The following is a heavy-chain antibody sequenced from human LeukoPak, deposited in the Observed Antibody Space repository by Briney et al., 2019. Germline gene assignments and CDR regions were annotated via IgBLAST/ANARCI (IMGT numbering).Heavy chain of an antibody. V-gene: IGHV3-33*06. CDR3: AKELQAGWYYFDY. Sequence: GRSLRLSCAASGFTFSSYGMHWVRQAPGKGLEWVAVIWYDGSNKYYADSVKGRFTISRDNSKNTLYLQMNSLRAEDTAVYYCAKELQAGWYYFDYWGQGTLVTVS. J-gene: IGHJ4*02. D-gene: IGHD6-19*01. CDR2: IWYDGSNK. CDR1: GFTFSSYG.